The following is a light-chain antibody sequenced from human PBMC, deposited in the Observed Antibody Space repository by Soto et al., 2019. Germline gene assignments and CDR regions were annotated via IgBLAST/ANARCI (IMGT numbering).Light chain of an antibody. CDR3: HQFGYSPRT. V-gene: IGKV3-20*01. CDR1: QTVNSDY. J-gene: IGKJ1*01. Sequence: EMVLTQSPGTRSLSPGETATLSCRASQTVNSDYLAWFQQRPGQAPRLLIFATSRRATDIPDRFSGSGSRTDFTLAIRRLEPEDFAVYYCHQFGYSPRTFGQGTKVDIK. CDR2: ATS.